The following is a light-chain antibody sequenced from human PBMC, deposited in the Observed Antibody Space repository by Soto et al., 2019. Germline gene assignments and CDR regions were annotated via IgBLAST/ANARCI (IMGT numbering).Light chain of an antibody. J-gene: IGKJ4*01. CDR1: QDIKNY. CDR2: DAS. Sequence: DIQMTQSPSSLSASVGDRVTITRQASQDIKNYLNWYQQKPGKAPNLLIFDASNLKTGVPSRFSGGGSGTHFTFTISSLQPEDVATYYCQQYDHLPPLSFGGGTKVEIK. CDR3: QQYDHLPPLS. V-gene: IGKV1-33*01.